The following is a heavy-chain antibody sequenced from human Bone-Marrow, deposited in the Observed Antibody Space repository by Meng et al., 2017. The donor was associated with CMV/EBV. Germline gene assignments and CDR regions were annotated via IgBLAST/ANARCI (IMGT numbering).Heavy chain of an antibody. CDR2: ISAYNGNT. CDR3: ARSLLRGIVVVPAADY. Sequence: ASVKVSCKDSGYTFTSYGISWVRQAPGQGLEWMGWISAYNGNTNYAQKLQGRVTMTTDTSTSTAYLELRSLRSDDTAVYYCARSLLRGIVVVPAADYWGQGTLVTVSS. V-gene: IGHV1-18*01. J-gene: IGHJ4*02. CDR1: GYTFTSYG. D-gene: IGHD2-2*01.